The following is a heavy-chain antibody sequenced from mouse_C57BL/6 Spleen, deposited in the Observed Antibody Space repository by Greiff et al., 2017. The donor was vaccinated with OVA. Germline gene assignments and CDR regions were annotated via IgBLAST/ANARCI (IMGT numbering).Heavy chain of an antibody. J-gene: IGHJ4*01. V-gene: IGHV2-4*01. CDR1: GFSLTSYG. CDR3: AKMGGNYGDYAMDY. D-gene: IGHD2-1*01. CDR2: IWSGGST. Sequence: VQGVESGPGLVQPSQSLSITCTVSGFSLTSYGVHWVRQPPGKGLEWLGVIWSGGSTDYNAAFISRLSISKDNSKSQVFFKMNSLQADDTAIYYCAKMGGNYGDYAMDYWGQGTSVTVSS.